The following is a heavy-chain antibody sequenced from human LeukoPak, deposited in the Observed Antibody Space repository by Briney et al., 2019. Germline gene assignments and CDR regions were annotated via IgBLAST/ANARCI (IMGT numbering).Heavy chain of an antibody. J-gene: IGHJ4*02. CDR2: ISASGGST. V-gene: IGHV3-23*01. CDR1: GFTFSSYA. CDR3: AKDVRVGEYYGSGSYFDY. Sequence: GGSLRLSCAASGFTFSSYAMSLVRQPPGKGLEWVSIISASGGSTYYADSVKGRFTISRDKSRNYLQMNSLRGDDTAIYYCAKDVRVGEYYGSGSYFDYWGQGTLVTVSS. D-gene: IGHD3-10*01.